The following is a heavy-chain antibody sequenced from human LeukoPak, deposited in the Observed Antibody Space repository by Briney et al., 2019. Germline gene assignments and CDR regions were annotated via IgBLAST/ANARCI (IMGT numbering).Heavy chain of an antibody. CDR3: ATDSPETAAFDY. J-gene: IGHJ4*02. Sequence: PGGSLRLSCTASGFSFSTYSMNWVRQAPGKGLEWVSYIVGSSSNIYYADSAKGRFTISRDNAKNSLYLQMDSLRAEDTAVYYCATDSPETAAFDYWGQGTLVTVSS. CDR1: GFSFSTYS. D-gene: IGHD1-1*01. CDR2: IVGSSSNI. V-gene: IGHV3-48*04.